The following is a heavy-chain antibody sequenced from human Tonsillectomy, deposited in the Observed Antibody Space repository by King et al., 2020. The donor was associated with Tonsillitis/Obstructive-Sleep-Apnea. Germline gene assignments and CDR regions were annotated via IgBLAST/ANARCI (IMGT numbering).Heavy chain of an antibody. CDR1: GFTFSSYG. D-gene: IGHD3-3*01. Sequence: VQLVQSGGGVVQPGRSLRLSCAASGFTFSSYGMHWVRQAPGKGLEWVAVISYDGSNKYYADSVKGRFTISRDNSKNTLYLQMNSLRAEDTAVYYCAKGSLYYDFWSGLDVGGKGTTVTVSA. J-gene: IGHJ6*04. V-gene: IGHV3-30*18. CDR3: AKGSLYYDFWSGLDV. CDR2: ISYDGSNK.